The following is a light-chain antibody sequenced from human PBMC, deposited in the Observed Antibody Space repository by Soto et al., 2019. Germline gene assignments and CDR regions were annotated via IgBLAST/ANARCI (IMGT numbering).Light chain of an antibody. CDR1: QSVTSSF. J-gene: IGKJ1*01. CDR2: GAS. CDR3: HQYGSSPAT. Sequence: EIVLTQSPGTLSLSPGERATLSCRASQSVTSSFLAWHQQRPGQAPRLLIYGASSRATGIPDRFSGSGSATDFTLTISRLEPEDFAVYYCHQYGSSPATFGQGTKVDVK. V-gene: IGKV3-20*01.